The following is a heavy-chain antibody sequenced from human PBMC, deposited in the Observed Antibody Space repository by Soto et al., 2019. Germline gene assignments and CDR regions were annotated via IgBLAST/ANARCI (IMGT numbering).Heavy chain of an antibody. CDR2: IYYSGST. CDR3: ARSPYSSGWKYYFDY. Sequence: SETVSLTCTVSGGSISSGGYYWSWIRQHPGKGLEWIGYIYYSGSTYYNPSLKSRVTISVDTSKNQFSLKLSSVTAADTAVYYCARSPYSSGWKYYFDYWGQGTLVTVS. CDR1: GGSISSGGYY. J-gene: IGHJ4*02. V-gene: IGHV4-31*03. D-gene: IGHD6-19*01.